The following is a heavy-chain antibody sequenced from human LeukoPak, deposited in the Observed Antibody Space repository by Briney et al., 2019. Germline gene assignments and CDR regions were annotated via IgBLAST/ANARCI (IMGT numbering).Heavy chain of an antibody. CDR1: GYTFTCYA. Sequence: ASVKVSCKASGYTFTCYAMHWVGQAPGQRLEWMGWINAGNGNTKYSQKFQGRVTITRDTSASTAYMELSSLRSDDTAVYYCARVYSSSWSYFDYWGQGTLVTVSS. CDR2: INAGNGNT. J-gene: IGHJ4*02. V-gene: IGHV1-3*01. D-gene: IGHD6-13*01. CDR3: ARVYSSSWSYFDY.